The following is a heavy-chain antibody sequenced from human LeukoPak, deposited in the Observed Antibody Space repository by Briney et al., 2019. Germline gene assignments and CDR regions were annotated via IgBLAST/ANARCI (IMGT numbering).Heavy chain of an antibody. CDR1: GGSIRSSSYY. CDR3: ARRVISEFSIDKGNWLDP. J-gene: IGHJ5*02. V-gene: IGHV4-39*01. D-gene: IGHD3-3*02. CDR2: IFYSGST. Sequence: SETLSLTCTVSGGSIRSSSYYWGWIRQPPGKGLEWIGSIFYSGSTYYNSSLKSRITISADTSMNQFSLKLTSVTAADTAVYYCARRVISEFSIDKGNWLDPWGQGTLVTVSS.